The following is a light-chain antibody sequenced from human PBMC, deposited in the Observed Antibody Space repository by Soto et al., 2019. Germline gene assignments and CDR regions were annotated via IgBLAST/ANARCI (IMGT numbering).Light chain of an antibody. CDR1: SSDVGGYNY. CDR3: SSYAGSNTPYV. J-gene: IGLJ1*01. V-gene: IGLV2-8*01. CDR2: EVN. Sequence: QSALTQPPSASGSPGQSVTISCTGTSSDVGGYNYVSWYQHHPGNAPKLVIYEVNKRTSGVPDRFSGSKSGNTASLTVSGLQAEDEVDYYCSSYAGSNTPYVFGTGTKVTVL.